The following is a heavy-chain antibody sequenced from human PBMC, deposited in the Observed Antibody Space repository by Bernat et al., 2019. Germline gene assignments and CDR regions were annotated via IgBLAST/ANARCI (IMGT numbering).Heavy chain of an antibody. J-gene: IGHJ4*02. CDR2: IYYSGST. Sequence: QVQLQESGPGLVKPSQTLSLTCTVSGGSISSGDYYWSWIRQPPGKGLEWIGYIYYSGSTYYNPSLKSRVTISVDTSKNQFSRKLSAVTAADTAVYYCARGRPGYDCWSGYFRWGQGTLVTVSS. V-gene: IGHV4-30-4*01. D-gene: IGHD3-3*01. CDR3: ARGRPGYDCWSGYFR. CDR1: GGSISSGDYY.